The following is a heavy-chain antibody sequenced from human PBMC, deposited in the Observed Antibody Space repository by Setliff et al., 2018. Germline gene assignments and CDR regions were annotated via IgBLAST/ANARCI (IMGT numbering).Heavy chain of an antibody. Sequence: GASVKVSCKASGYIFTYYAIHWVRQAPGQRLEWMGWINAGNGNTKYSQKFQGRVTITRDTSASTAYMELSSLTSEDTAVYYCARRPYDSNSSPTVYYYMDVWGKGTTVTVS. V-gene: IGHV1-3*01. CDR1: GYIFTYYA. CDR3: ARRPYDSNSSPTVYYYMDV. D-gene: IGHD6-6*01. CDR2: INAGNGNT. J-gene: IGHJ6*03.